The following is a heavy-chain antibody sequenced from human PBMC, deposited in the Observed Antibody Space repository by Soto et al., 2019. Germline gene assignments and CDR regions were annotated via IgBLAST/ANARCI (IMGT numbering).Heavy chain of an antibody. V-gene: IGHV4-59*01. CDR3: ARVKAESYYYYYYMDV. CDR2: IYYSGST. Sequence: SETLSLTCTVSGGSISSYYWSWIRQPPGKGLEWIGYIYYSGSTNYNPSLKSRVTISVDTSKNQFSLKLSSVTAADTAVYYCARVKAESYYYYYYMDVWGKGTTVTVSS. J-gene: IGHJ6*03. CDR1: GGSISSYY.